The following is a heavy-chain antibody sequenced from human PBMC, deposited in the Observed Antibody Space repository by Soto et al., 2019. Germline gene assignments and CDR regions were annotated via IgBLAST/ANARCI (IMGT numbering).Heavy chain of an antibody. CDR3: ARLMYGDYIFDI. Sequence: ASVKVSCKASGYTFTSYGISWVRQAPGQGLEWMGWISAYNGNTNYAQKPQGRVTMTTDTSTSTAYMELRSLRSDDTAVYYCARLMYGDYIFDIWGQGTMVTVSS. V-gene: IGHV1-18*01. CDR1: GYTFTSYG. J-gene: IGHJ3*02. CDR2: ISAYNGNT. D-gene: IGHD4-17*01.